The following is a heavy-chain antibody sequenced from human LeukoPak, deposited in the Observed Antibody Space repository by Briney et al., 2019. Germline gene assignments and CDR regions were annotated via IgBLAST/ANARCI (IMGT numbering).Heavy chain of an antibody. CDR1: GYSISSGYY. CDR2: IYQSGST. D-gene: IGHD2-2*02. V-gene: IGHV4-38-2*02. J-gene: IGHJ6*03. Sequence: SETLSLTCTVSGYSISSGYYWGWIRQPPGKGLEWIGSIYQSGSTHYNPSLKSRVIVSVDTSKNQFSLKLSSVTAADTAVYYCAGAGYCSSPSCYTAYYYYMDVWGKGTTVTVSS. CDR3: AGAGYCSSPSCYTAYYYYMDV.